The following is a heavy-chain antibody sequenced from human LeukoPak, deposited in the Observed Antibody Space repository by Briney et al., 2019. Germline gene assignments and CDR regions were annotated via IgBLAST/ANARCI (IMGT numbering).Heavy chain of an antibody. V-gene: IGHV3-23*01. CDR1: GFTFSSYA. CDR2: ISGSGGST. J-gene: IGHJ4*02. CDR3: AKQLGYCSDGSCYFPY. D-gene: IGHD2-15*01. Sequence: GGSLRLSCAASGFTFSSYAMSWVRQAPGKGLEWVSVISGSGGSTYYADSVQGRFTISRDNSKSTLCLQMNSLRAEDTAVYYCAKQLGYCSDGSCYFPYWGQGTLVTVSS.